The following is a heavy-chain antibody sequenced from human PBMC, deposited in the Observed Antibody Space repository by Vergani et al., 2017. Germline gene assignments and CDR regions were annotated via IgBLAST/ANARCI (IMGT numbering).Heavy chain of an antibody. CDR1: GFTFSSYR. V-gene: IGHV3-21*01. J-gene: IGHJ6*04. Sequence: EVQLVESGGGLVQPGGSLTLSCVASGFTFSSYRMHWVRQAPGKGLEWVSSISSSSSYIHYSDSLKGRFTISRDNAKSPLYLQMNSLRAEDTAVYYCAREVPGYKSRPRDVWGKGTTVTVYS. D-gene: IGHD2-2*01. CDR3: AREVPGYKSRPRDV. CDR2: ISSSSSYI.